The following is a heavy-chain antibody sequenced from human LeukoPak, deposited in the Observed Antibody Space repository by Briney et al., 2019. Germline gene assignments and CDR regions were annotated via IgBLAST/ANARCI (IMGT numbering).Heavy chain of an antibody. V-gene: IGHV4-39*07. D-gene: IGHD3-22*01. CDR2: IYYSGST. J-gene: IGHJ4*02. CDR3: ARQTRNYYDSSGYYGY. CDR1: GGSISSSSYY. Sequence: SETLSLTCTVSGGSISSSSYYWGWIRQPPGKGLEWIGSIYYSGSTYYNPSLKSRVTISVDTSKNQFSLKLSSVTAADTAVYYCARQTRNYYDSSGYYGYWGQGTLVTVSS.